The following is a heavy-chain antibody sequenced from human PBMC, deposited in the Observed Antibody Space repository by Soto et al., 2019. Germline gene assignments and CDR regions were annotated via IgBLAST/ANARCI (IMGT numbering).Heavy chain of an antibody. CDR3: ARGEENYYYYYMDV. CDR1: GFTFSSYG. J-gene: IGHJ6*03. V-gene: IGHV3-33*01. CDR2: IWYDGSNK. Sequence: GGSLRLSCAASGFTFSSYGMHWVRQAPGKGLEWVAVIWYDGSNKYYADSVKGRFTISRDNSKNTLYLQMNSLRAEDTAVYYCARGEENYYYYYMDVWGKGTTVTVSS.